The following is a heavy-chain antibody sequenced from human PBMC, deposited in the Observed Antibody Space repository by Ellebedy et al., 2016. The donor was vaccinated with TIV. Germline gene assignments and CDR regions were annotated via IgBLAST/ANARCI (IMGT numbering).Heavy chain of an antibody. CDR1: GYTFNTHH. CDR3: ARGLLLVPTVMGN. J-gene: IGHJ4*02. Sequence: AASVKVSCKASGYTFNTHHIHWVRQAPGQGLEWMGRINPSGGSTIYAQKFQGRVTMTRDTSTSTVYMELSSLKSEDTAVYYCARGLLLVPTVMGNWGQGSLVTVSS. V-gene: IGHV1-46*02. D-gene: IGHD6-13*01. CDR2: INPSGGST.